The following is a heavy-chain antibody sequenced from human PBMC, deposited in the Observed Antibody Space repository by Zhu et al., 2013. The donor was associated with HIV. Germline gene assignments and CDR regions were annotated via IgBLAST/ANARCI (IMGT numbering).Heavy chain of an antibody. D-gene: IGHD2-15*01. CDR1: GYTFTSYD. CDR3: ARGEGWEVAATSYYYGMDV. CDR2: MNPNSGNT. Sequence: QVQLVQSGAEVKKPGASVKVSCKASGYTFTSYDINWVRQATGQGLEWMGWMNPNSGNTGYAQKFQGRVTMTRNTSISTAYMELSSLRSEDTAVYYCARGEGWEVAATSYYYGMDVWGQGTTVTVSS. V-gene: IGHV1-8*01. J-gene: IGHJ6*02.